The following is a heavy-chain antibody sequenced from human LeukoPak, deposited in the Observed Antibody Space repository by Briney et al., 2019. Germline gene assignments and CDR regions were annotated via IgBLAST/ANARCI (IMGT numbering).Heavy chain of an antibody. CDR2: ISYDGSNK. CDR1: GFTFSRYG. D-gene: IGHD6-19*01. Sequence: GGSLRLSCAASGFTFSRYGMHWVRQAPGKGLEWVAVISYDGSNKYYADSVKGRFTISRDSSKNTLYLQMNSLRAEDTAVYYCAKSGGGYSSGWFYWGQGTLVTVSS. V-gene: IGHV3-30*18. J-gene: IGHJ4*02. CDR3: AKSGGGYSSGWFY.